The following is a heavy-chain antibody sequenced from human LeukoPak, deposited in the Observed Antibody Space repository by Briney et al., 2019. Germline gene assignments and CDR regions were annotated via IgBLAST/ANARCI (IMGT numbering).Heavy chain of an antibody. CDR3: ARVAKVPATGNWFDP. D-gene: IGHD2-2*01. CDR2: FDPENGEA. V-gene: IGHV1-24*01. CDR1: GYSLSELS. Sequence: ASVKVSCKVSGYSLSELSMHWVRQAPGKGLEWMGGFDPENGEAVYAQKFQGRVTMTEDTSTDTSYMELNSLKTEDTAVYYCARVAKVPATGNWFDPWGQGTQVTVSS. J-gene: IGHJ5*02.